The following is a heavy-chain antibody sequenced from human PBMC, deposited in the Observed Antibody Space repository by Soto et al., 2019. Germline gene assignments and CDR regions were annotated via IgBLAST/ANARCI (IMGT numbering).Heavy chain of an antibody. Sequence: QVQLVQSRGEVKKPGASVKVSCKTSGYSFTTYGISWVRQAPGQGLEWMGWISGYNGNTNYAQNLQGRVTMTTDTSNSTAYIERRSLKSDDTAVYYCAREGPAPYYYYGMDVWGQGSTVTVSS. J-gene: IGHJ6*02. CDR3: AREGPAPYYYYGMDV. CDR2: ISGYNGNT. CDR1: GYSFTTYG. V-gene: IGHV1-18*01.